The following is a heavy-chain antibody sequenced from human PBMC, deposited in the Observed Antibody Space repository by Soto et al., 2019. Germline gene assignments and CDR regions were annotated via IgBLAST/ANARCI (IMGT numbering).Heavy chain of an antibody. CDR1: GGSFSGYY. D-gene: IGHD3-10*01. Sequence: QVQLQQWGAGLLKPSETLSLTCAVYGGSFSGYYWSWIRQPPGKGLEWIGEINHSGSTNYNPSLKSRVTISVDTSKNQFSLKLSCVTAAETAVYYCARFTAKRGRWFGESNRYYYYYYYMDVWGKGTTVTVSS. CDR3: ARFTAKRGRWFGESNRYYYYYYYMDV. V-gene: IGHV4-34*01. CDR2: INHSGST. J-gene: IGHJ6*03.